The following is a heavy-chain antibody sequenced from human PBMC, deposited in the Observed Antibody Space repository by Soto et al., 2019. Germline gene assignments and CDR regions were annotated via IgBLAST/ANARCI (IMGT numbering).Heavy chain of an antibody. CDR1: GYTFTGYY. D-gene: IGHD2-2*01. J-gene: IGHJ6*03. Sequence: GASVKVSCKASGYTFTGYYMHWVRQAPGQGLEWMGWINPNSGGTNYAQKFQGWVTMTRDTSISTAYMELSRLGSDDTAVYYCARGCSSNKMYYYYYMEVWGKGTTVTVSS. V-gene: IGHV1-2*04. CDR2: INPNSGGT. CDR3: ARGCSSNKMYYYYYMEV.